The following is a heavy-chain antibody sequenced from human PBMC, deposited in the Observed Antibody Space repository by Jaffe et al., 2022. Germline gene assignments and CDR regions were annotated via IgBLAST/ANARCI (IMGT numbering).Heavy chain of an antibody. CDR3: AKDIFPQVVAATDGFDY. D-gene: IGHD2-15*01. V-gene: IGHV3-43D*04. Sequence: EVQLVESGGVVVQPGGSLRLSCAASGFTFDDYAMHWVRQAPGKGLEWVSLISWDGGSTYYADSVKGRFTISRDNSKNSLYLQMNSLRAEDTALYYCAKDIFPQVVAATDGFDYWGQGTLVTVSS. J-gene: IGHJ4*02. CDR2: ISWDGGST. CDR1: GFTFDDYA.